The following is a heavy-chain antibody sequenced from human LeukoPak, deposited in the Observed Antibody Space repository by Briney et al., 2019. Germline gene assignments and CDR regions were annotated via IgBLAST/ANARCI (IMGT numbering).Heavy chain of an antibody. CDR3: ASFRDNYYDSPIDAFDI. CDR2: IYTSGST. D-gene: IGHD3-22*01. Sequence: SETLSLTCTVSGGSISSYYWSWIRQPAGKGLEWIGRIYTSGSTNYNPSLKSRVTMSVDTSKNQFSLKLSSVTAADTAVYYCASFRDNYYDSPIDAFDIWGQGTMVTVSS. J-gene: IGHJ3*02. CDR1: GGSISSYY. V-gene: IGHV4-4*07.